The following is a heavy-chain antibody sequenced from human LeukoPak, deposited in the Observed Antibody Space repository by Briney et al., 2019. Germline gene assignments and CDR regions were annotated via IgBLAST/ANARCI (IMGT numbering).Heavy chain of an antibody. CDR2: TYYRSKWYN. Sequence: SQTLSVTFAISGDSVSSNNGAWNWIRQSPSRGLEWLGRTYYRSKWYNDYAEFIQGRITINPDTSKNQFSLQLNSVTPEDTAVYYCARDLGTSGWYTFDFWGQGTLVTVSS. CDR1: GDSVSSNNGA. V-gene: IGHV6-1*01. CDR3: ARDLGTSGWYTFDF. D-gene: IGHD6-19*01. J-gene: IGHJ4*02.